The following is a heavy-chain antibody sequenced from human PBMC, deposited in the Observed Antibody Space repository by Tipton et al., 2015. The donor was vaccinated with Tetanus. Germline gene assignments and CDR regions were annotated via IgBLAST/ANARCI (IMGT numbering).Heavy chain of an antibody. V-gene: IGHV4-31*03. CDR2: IYYSGST. CDR3: ARLRHPGYCSSTSCPGFDP. D-gene: IGHD2-2*01. J-gene: IGHJ5*02. CDR1: GGSISSGGYY. Sequence: TLSLTCTVSGGSISSGGYYWSWIRQHPGKGLEWIGYIYYSGSTYYNPSLKSRVTISVDTSKNQFPLKLSSVTAADTAVYYCARLRHPGYCSSTSCPGFDPWGQGTLVTVSS.